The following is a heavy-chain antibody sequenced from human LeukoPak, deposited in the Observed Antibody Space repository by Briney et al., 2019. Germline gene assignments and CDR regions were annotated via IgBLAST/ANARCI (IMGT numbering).Heavy chain of an antibody. Sequence: SQTLSLTCTVSGGSISSGSYYWSWIRQPAGKGLEWIGRIYTSGSTNYNPSLKSRVTISVDTSKNQFSLKLSSVTAADTAVYYCARRYCSSTSCYERAAAFDIWGQGTMVTVSS. CDR2: IYTSGST. CDR3: ARRYCSSTSCYERAAAFDI. D-gene: IGHD2-2*01. CDR1: GGSISSGSYY. V-gene: IGHV4-61*02. J-gene: IGHJ3*02.